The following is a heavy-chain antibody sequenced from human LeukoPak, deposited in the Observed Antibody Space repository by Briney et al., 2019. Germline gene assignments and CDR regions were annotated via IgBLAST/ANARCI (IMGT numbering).Heavy chain of an antibody. CDR3: ANDVDD. Sequence: GGSLRLSCAASGFTFSSYGMHWVRQAPGKGLQWVSSISVSGGSTYYADSVKGRFIISRDNYRNTVYLQMKRLRAEDTAVYYCANDVDDWGQGTLVTVSS. CDR2: ISVSGGST. V-gene: IGHV3-23*01. J-gene: IGHJ4*02. CDR1: GFTFSSYG.